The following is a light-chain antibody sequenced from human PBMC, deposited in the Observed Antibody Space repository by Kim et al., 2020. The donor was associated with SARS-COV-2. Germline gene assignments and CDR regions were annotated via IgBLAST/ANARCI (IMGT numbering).Light chain of an antibody. CDR2: RNN. J-gene: IGLJ3*02. CDR3: AAWDDSLSAWV. V-gene: IGLV1-47*01. Sequence: GQRVTISCSGSSSNIGSNYVYWYQQLPGTAPKLLINRNNQRPSGVPDRFSGSKSGTSASLAISGLRSEDEADYYCAAWDDSLSAWVFGGGTKLTVL. CDR1: SSNIGSNY.